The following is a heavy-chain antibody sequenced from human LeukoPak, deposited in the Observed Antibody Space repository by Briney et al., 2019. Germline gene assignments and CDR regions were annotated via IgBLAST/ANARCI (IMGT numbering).Heavy chain of an antibody. CDR2: ISAYNGNT. Sequence: ASVTVSCTASGYTFTSYGISWVRQAPGQGLEWMGWISAYNGNTNYAQKLQGRVTMTTDTSTSTAYMELRSLRSDDTAVYYCAMRRSGYPFDYWGQGTLVTVSS. V-gene: IGHV1-18*01. CDR1: GYTFTSYG. J-gene: IGHJ4*02. CDR3: AMRRSGYPFDY. D-gene: IGHD3-22*01.